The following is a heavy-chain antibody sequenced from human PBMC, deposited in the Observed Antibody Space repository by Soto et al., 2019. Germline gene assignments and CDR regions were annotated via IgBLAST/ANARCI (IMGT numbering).Heavy chain of an antibody. D-gene: IGHD1-1*01. V-gene: IGHV3-23*01. CDR1: GFTFINYA. Sequence: GGSLRLSCASSGFTFINYAMSWVRQAPGKGLEWVSTITGSAGGTYYADSMKGRFTISRDNSKSTLYLQMYSLRVEDTAVYYCARESEHWGQGTLVTAPQ. J-gene: IGHJ4*02. CDR2: ITGSAGGT. CDR3: ARESEH.